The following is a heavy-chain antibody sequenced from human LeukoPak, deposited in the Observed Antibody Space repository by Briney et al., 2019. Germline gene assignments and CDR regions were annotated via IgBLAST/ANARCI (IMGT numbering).Heavy chain of an antibody. J-gene: IGHJ5*02. V-gene: IGHV1-8*03. Sequence: ASVKVSCKADGYSFTSFHINWVRQAPGQGPEWMGWMNPDTGSTGFAQKFQGRLTISQSSSIDTVYMELNSLTSEDTAVYYCARAPKSYSSGWYLGWFDPWGQGTLVTVSS. CDR1: GYSFTSFH. CDR2: MNPDTGST. D-gene: IGHD6-19*01. CDR3: ARAPKSYSSGWYLGWFDP.